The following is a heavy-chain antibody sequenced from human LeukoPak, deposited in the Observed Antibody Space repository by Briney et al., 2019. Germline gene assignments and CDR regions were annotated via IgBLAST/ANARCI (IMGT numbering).Heavy chain of an antibody. J-gene: IGHJ4*02. Sequence: HPGGSLRLSCAASGFTFSSYAMSWVRQAPGKGLEWVSAISGSGGSTYYADSVKGRFTISRDNPKNTLYLQMNSLRAEDTAVYYCAKDFERYFDWFLFDYWGQGTLVTVSS. CDR2: ISGSGGST. V-gene: IGHV3-23*01. CDR1: GFTFSSYA. CDR3: AKDFERYFDWFLFDY. D-gene: IGHD3-9*01.